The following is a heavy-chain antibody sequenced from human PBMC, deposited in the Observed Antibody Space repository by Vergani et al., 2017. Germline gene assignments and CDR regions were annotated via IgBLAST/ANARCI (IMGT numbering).Heavy chain of an antibody. CDR1: PFPFTLYP. D-gene: IGHD3-3*01. CDR3: ARDRPGLFGVGNYYYGMDV. J-gene: IGHJ6*02. CDR2: LIPIFGTA. Sequence: QVQLVQSGAEVNNPLSSFPLSSPSSPFPFTLYPLPWVRQAPVHWLALMRGLIPIFGTANYAQKFQGRVTITADKSTSTAYMELSSLRSEDTAVYYCARDRPGLFGVGNYYYGMDVWGQGTTVTVSS. V-gene: IGHV1-69*06.